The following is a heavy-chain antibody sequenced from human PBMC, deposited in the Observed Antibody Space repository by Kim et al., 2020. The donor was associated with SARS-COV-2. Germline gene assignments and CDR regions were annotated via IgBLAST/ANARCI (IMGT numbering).Heavy chain of an antibody. CDR3: ATAFASDIVVVPAAILVDPRYYGMDV. J-gene: IGHJ6*02. CDR1: GYTLTELS. CDR2: FDPEDGET. Sequence: ASVKVSCKVSGYTLTELSMHWVRQAPGKGLEWMGGFDPEDGETIYAQKFQGRVTMTEDTSTDTAYMELSSLRSEDTAVYYCATAFASDIVVVPAAILVDPRYYGMDVWGQGTTVTVSS. D-gene: IGHD2-2*01. V-gene: IGHV1-24*01.